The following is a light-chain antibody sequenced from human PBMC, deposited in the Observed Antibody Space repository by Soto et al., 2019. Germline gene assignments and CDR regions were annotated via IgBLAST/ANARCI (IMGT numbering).Light chain of an antibody. J-gene: IGLJ1*01. CDR1: SSDVGGYNY. CDR2: DVS. V-gene: IGLV2-14*01. Sequence: QPASVSGSPGQSIAISCTGTSSDVGGYNYVSWYQQHPGKAPKLMIYDVSNRPSGVSDRFSGTKSGNTASLTISGLQAEDEADYYCSSYTRSSTYVFGTGTKLTVL. CDR3: SSYTRSSTYV.